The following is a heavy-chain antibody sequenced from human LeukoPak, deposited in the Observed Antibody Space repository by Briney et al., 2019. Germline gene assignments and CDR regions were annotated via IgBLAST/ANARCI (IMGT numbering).Heavy chain of an antibody. J-gene: IGHJ1*01. CDR1: GGTFSSYA. D-gene: IGHD3-22*01. Sequence: GASVKVSCKASGGTFSSYAISWVRQAPGQGLEWMGRIIPILGIANYAQKFQGRVTITADRSTSTAYMELSSLRSEDTAVYYCASNPTYYYDSSGYYYGGYFQHWGQGTLVTVSS. V-gene: IGHV1-69*04. CDR3: ASNPTYYYDSSGYYYGGYFQH. CDR2: IIPILGIA.